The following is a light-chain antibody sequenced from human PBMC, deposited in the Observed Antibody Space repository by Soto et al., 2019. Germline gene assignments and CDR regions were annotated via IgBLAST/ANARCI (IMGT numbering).Light chain of an antibody. Sequence: TVLRHSPVTLSFSPLQRSTLSSSSSQNVTTYLAWYQQKPGQAPRLLIYGASTRATAIPARFSGSGSGTEFTLTISSLQSEDFAIYYCQQYNNWPPITFGQGTRLEI. V-gene: IGKV3D-15*01. CDR3: QQYNNWPPIT. J-gene: IGKJ5*01. CDR2: GAS. CDR1: QNVTTY.